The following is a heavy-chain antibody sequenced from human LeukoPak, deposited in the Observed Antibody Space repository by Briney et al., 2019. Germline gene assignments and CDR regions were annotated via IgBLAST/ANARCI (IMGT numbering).Heavy chain of an antibody. CDR3: AKDSGGSCYS. D-gene: IGHD2-15*01. V-gene: IGHV3-15*01. J-gene: IGHJ4*02. CDR1: GFTFSNAW. CDR2: IKSKIDGGTT. Sequence: GGSLRLSCAASGFTFSNAWMYWVRQAPGKGLEWVGRIKSKIDGGTTDYADSVKGRFTISRDNSKNTLYLQMNSLRAEDTAVYYCAKDSGGSCYSWGQGTLVTVSS.